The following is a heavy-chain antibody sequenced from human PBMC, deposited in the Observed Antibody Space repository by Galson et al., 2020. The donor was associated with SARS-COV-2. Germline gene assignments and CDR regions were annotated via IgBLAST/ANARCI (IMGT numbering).Heavy chain of an antibody. V-gene: IGHV3-74*01. J-gene: IGHJ4*02. CDR2: ISSEGSST. Sequence: GGSLRLSCAASGFTFSSYWMHWVRQAPGKGLVWVSRISSEGSSTSYADSVKGRFTISGDNAKNTLYLQMNSLRAEDTAVYYCARGDMGNDYLDCWGQGTLVTVSS. D-gene: IGHD7-27*01. CDR3: ARGDMGNDYLDC. CDR1: GFTFSSYW.